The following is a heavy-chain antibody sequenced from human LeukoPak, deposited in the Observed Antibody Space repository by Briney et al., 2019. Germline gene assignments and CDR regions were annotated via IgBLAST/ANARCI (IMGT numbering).Heavy chain of an antibody. J-gene: IGHJ4*02. CDR1: GFTFSNYA. Sequence: GGSLRLSCAASGFTFSNYAMTWVRQAPGKGLEWVGRSRNKANSYTTEYAASVRGSFTISRDASKNSLYLQMSSLKTADTAVYYCARGGYCSSSTCYGTGKFDYWGQGTLVTVSS. D-gene: IGHD2-2*01. CDR3: ARGGYCSSSTCYGTGKFDY. V-gene: IGHV3-72*01. CDR2: SRNKANSYTT.